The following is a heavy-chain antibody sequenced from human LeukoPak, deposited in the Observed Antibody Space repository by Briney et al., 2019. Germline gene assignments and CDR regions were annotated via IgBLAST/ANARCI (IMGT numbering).Heavy chain of an antibody. D-gene: IGHD5-24*01. CDR1: GYSFTSYW. J-gene: IGHJ4*02. V-gene: IGHV5-51*01. CDR3: ARIRDGYNCLDY. Sequence: GESLQTSCKGSGYSFTSYWIGWVRQMPGKGLEWMGIIYPGHSDTRYSPSFQGQVTISADKSITTAYLQWSSLKASDTAMYYCARIRDGYNCLDYWGQGTLVIVSS. CDR2: IYPGHSDT.